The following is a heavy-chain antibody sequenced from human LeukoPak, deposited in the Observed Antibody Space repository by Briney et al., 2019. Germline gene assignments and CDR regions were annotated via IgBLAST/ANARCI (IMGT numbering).Heavy chain of an antibody. Sequence: GGSLRLSCAASGFTFSSYWMSWVRQAPGKGLEWAANIKQDGSEKYYVDSVKGRFTISRDNAKNSLYLQMNSLRAEDTAVYYCARDVPAATYYYYGMDVWGQGTTVTVSS. V-gene: IGHV3-7*03. D-gene: IGHD2-2*01. J-gene: IGHJ6*02. CDR3: ARDVPAATYYYYGMDV. CDR1: GFTFSSYW. CDR2: IKQDGSEK.